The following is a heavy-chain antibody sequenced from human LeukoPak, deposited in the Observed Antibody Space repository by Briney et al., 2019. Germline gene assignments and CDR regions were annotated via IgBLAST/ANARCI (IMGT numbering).Heavy chain of an antibody. D-gene: IGHD3-22*01. V-gene: IGHV4-34*01. CDR3: ARGPYYYDSSGYRKAFDI. J-gene: IGHJ3*02. Sequence: PSETLSLTCAVYGGSFSGYYWSWIRQPPGKGLEWIGEINHSGSTNYNPSLKSRVTISVGTSKNQFSLKLSSVTAADTAVYYCARGPYYYDSSGYRKAFDIWGQGTMVTVSS. CDR1: GGSFSGYY. CDR2: INHSGST.